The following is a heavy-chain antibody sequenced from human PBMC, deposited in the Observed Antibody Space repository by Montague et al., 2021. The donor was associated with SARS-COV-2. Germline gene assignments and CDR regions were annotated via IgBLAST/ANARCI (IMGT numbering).Heavy chain of an antibody. V-gene: IGHV2-5*02. Sequence: PALVKPTQTLTLTCTFSGFSLSTSGVGVGWIRQPPGKALEWLALIYWDDDKRYSPSLKSRLTITKDTSKNQVVLTMTNMDPVDTATCYCAHNSYMITFGGVIVTDTGAFDIWGQGTMVTVSS. J-gene: IGHJ3*02. CDR2: IYWDDDK. CDR1: GFSLSTSGVG. D-gene: IGHD3-16*02. CDR3: AHNSYMITFGGVIVTDTGAFDI.